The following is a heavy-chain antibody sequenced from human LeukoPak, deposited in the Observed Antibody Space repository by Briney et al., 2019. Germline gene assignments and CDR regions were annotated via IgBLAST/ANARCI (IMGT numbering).Heavy chain of an antibody. CDR2: ISSSSSYI. Sequence: GGSLRLSCAASGFTFSSYSMNWVRQAPGKGLEWVSSISSSSSYIYYADSVKGRFTISRDNAKNSLYLQMNGLRAEDTAVYYCARGSGTTLSFYYGMDVWGQGTTVTVSS. J-gene: IGHJ6*02. V-gene: IGHV3-21*01. D-gene: IGHD3-10*01. CDR3: ARGSGTTLSFYYGMDV. CDR1: GFTFSSYS.